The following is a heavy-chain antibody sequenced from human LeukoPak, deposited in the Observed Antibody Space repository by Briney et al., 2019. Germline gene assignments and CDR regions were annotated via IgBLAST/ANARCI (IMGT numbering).Heavy chain of an antibody. CDR3: ATYSSLNRREFQY. J-gene: IGHJ1*01. CDR2: ISGSGGST. V-gene: IGHV3-23*01. CDR1: GFTFGDYA. Sequence: PGGSLRLSCTASGFTFGDYAMSWFRQAPGKGLEWVSAISGSGGSTYYADSVKGRFTISRDNAKNSLYLQMNSLRAEDTAVYYCATYSSLNRREFQYWGQGTLFTVSS. D-gene: IGHD3-22*01.